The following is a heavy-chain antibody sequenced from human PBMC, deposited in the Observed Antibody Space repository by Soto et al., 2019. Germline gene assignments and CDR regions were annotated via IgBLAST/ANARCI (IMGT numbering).Heavy chain of an antibody. CDR2: IYYSGST. CDR1: GDSISSHY. Sequence: SETLSLTCTVSGDSISSHYWSWIRQPPGKGLEWIGYIYYSGSTNYNPSLKSRVTISVDTSMHQFSLKLSSVTAADMAIYYCAKGPSFEVREGPDYWGQGTVVTVSS. D-gene: IGHD1-26*01. CDR3: AKGPSFEVREGPDY. J-gene: IGHJ4*02. V-gene: IGHV4-59*11.